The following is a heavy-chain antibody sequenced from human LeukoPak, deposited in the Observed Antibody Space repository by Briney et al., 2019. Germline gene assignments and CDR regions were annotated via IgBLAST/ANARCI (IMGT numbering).Heavy chain of an antibody. CDR1: GFTFSDYY. Sequence: GGSLRLSCAASGFTFSDYYMSWIRQAPGKGLEWVSYISGSGSTIYYADSVKGRFTISRGNAKNSLYLQMNSLRAEDTAVYYCARVLQDIVVVPAAITAFDIWGQGTMVTVSS. V-gene: IGHV3-11*01. CDR2: ISGSGSTI. CDR3: ARVLQDIVVVPAAITAFDI. J-gene: IGHJ3*02. D-gene: IGHD2-2*02.